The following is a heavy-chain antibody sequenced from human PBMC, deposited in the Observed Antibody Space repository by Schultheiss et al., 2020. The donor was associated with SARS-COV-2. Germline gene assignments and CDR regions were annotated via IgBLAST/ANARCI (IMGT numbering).Heavy chain of an antibody. CDR2: ISSSSTYI. CDR3: ARVAMTTVTELDY. Sequence: GGSLRLSCAASGFIFSSYWMSWVRQAPGKGLEWVSSISSSSTYIHYADSLKGRFTISRDNAKNSLYLQMNSLRAEDTAVYYCARVAMTTVTELDYWGQGTLVTVSS. J-gene: IGHJ4*02. V-gene: IGHV3-21*01. CDR1: GFIFSSYW. D-gene: IGHD4-17*01.